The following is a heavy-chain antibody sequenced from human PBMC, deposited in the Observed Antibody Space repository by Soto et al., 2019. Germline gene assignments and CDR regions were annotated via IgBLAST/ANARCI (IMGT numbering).Heavy chain of an antibody. Sequence: PSETLSLTCAVYGGSFSGYYWSWIRQPPGKGLEWIGEINHSGSTNYNPSLKSRVTISVDTSKNQFSLKLSSVTAADTVVYYCARGGHNSSSWTSIIDYWGQGTLVTVSS. CDR2: INHSGST. CDR3: ARGGHNSSSWTSIIDY. V-gene: IGHV4-34*01. J-gene: IGHJ4*02. CDR1: GGSFSGYY. D-gene: IGHD6-13*01.